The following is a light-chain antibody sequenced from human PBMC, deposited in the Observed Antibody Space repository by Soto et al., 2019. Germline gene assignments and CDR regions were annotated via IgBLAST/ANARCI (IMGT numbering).Light chain of an antibody. CDR2: EVT. CDR1: SSDVGNYNY. CDR3: SSYAGSKTL. Sequence: QSALTQPPSASGSPGQSVTISCTGXSSDVGNYNYVSWYQQHPGKAPKLMIYEVTKRPSGVPDRFSGSKSGNTASLTVSGLQAEDEADYYCSSYAGSKTLFGGGTQLTVL. V-gene: IGLV2-8*01. J-gene: IGLJ3*02.